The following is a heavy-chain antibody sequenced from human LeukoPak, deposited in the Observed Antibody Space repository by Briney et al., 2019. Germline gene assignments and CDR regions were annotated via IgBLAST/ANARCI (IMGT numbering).Heavy chain of an antibody. V-gene: IGHV3-23*01. Sequence: GGSLRLSCAASGFTFSSYAMSWVRQAPGKGLEWVSAISGSGGSTYYADSVKGRFTISRDNSKNTLYLQMNSLRAEDTAVYYCAHPSRTYYYYAMDVWGQGTTVTVSS. CDR3: AHPSRTYYYYAMDV. J-gene: IGHJ6*02. D-gene: IGHD1-14*01. CDR2: ISGSGGST. CDR1: GFTFSSYA.